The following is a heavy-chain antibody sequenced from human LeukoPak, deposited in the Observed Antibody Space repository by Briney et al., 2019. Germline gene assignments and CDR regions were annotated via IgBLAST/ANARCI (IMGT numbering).Heavy chain of an antibody. CDR1: GGSISSGSDY. CDR2: IYTSGST. Sequence: SETLSLTCTVSGGSISSGSDYWSWIRQPAGKGLEWIGRIYTSGSTNCNPSLKSRVTISIDTSKNQFSLKLSSVTAADTAVYYCARVEPLGIAASGRRGGYWFDPWGQGTLATVSS. J-gene: IGHJ5*02. CDR3: ARVEPLGIAASGRRGGYWFDP. D-gene: IGHD6-13*01. V-gene: IGHV4-61*02.